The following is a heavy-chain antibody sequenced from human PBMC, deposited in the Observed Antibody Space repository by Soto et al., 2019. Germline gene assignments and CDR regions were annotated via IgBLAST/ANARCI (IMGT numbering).Heavy chain of an antibody. CDR3: ARNGGHYFDY. D-gene: IGHD2-15*01. V-gene: IGHV4-4*02. CDR2: FSHSGRT. Sequence: KTSETLSLTCTVPGDSISSRDWWSWVRQSPGKGLEWIGEFSHSGRTNYNPSLKSRVTIFVDKSKSQFSLELSSVTAADTAVYYCARNGGHYFDYWGQGTLVTVSS. J-gene: IGHJ4*02. CDR1: GDSISSRDW.